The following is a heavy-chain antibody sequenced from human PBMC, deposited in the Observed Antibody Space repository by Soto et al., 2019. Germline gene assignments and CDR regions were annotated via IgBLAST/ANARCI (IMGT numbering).Heavy chain of an antibody. CDR3: ARVSYYGYVFAY. CDR1: GFTFSSYA. CDR2: ISGSGGSA. J-gene: IGHJ4*02. Sequence: GGSLRLSCAASGFTFSSYAMSWVRQAPGKGLEWVSAISGSGGSAYYADSVKGRFTISRDNSKNTLYLQMNSLRAEDTAVYYCARVSYYGYVFAYWGQGTLVTVSS. D-gene: IGHD1-26*01. V-gene: IGHV3-23*01.